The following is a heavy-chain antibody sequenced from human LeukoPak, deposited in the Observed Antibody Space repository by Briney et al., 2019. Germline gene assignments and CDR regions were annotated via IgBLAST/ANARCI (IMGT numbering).Heavy chain of an antibody. CDR3: ARDKGWYYFDY. Sequence: PSETLSLTCIVSGGSISSSNYYWGWIRQPPGKGLEWIGSIYYSGSTYYNPSLKSRVTISVDTSKNQFSLKLSSVTAADTAVYYCARDKGWYYFDYWGQGTLVTVSS. J-gene: IGHJ4*02. V-gene: IGHV4-39*07. CDR2: IYYSGST. CDR1: GGSISSSNYY. D-gene: IGHD6-19*01.